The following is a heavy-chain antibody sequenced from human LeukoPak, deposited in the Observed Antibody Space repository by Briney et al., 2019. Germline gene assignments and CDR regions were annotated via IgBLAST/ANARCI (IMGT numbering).Heavy chain of an antibody. D-gene: IGHD3-3*01. CDR1: GGSISSYY. Sequence: PSETLSLTCTVSGGSISSYYWSWIRQPPGKGLEWIGYIYYSGSTNYNPSLKSRVTISVDTSKNQFSLKLSSVTAADTAVYYCARIREGYPTYYDFWSGYSYYFDYWGQGTLVTVSS. CDR2: IYYSGST. CDR3: ARIREGYPTYYDFWSGYSYYFDY. V-gene: IGHV4-59*01. J-gene: IGHJ4*02.